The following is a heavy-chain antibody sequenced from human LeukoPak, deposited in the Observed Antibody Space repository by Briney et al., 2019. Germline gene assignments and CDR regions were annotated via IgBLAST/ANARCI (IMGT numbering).Heavy chain of an antibody. Sequence: GGSLSLSCAASGFTFSTKWMSWVRQAPGQGLEWVANIKGDGSEKEYVDSVMGRFTISRDNAKNSLYLQMNSLRVEDTAVYYCARWEVTAPRGHGLDVWGQGTTVTVSS. CDR3: ARWEVTAPRGHGLDV. J-gene: IGHJ6*02. D-gene: IGHD2-21*02. V-gene: IGHV3-7*01. CDR1: GFTFSTKW. CDR2: IKGDGSEK.